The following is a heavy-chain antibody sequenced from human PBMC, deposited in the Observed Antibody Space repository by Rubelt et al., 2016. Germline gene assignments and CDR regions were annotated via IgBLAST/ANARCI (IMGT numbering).Heavy chain of an antibody. J-gene: IGHJ3*02. V-gene: IGHV4-39*01. CDR3: ASSGLNDAFDI. CDR1: GGSISSSSYY. D-gene: IGHD3-10*01. CDR2: IYYSGTA. Sequence: QLQLQESGPGLVKPSETLSLTCTVSGGSISSSSYYWGWIRQPPGQGLEWIANIYYSGTAYYNPSLKRLVTISVDTSKNQFSLKLSSVTAADTAVYYCASSGLNDAFDIWGQGTMVTVSS.